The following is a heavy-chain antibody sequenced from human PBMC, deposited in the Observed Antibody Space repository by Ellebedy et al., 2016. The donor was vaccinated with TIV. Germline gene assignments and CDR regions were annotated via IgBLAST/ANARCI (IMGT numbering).Heavy chain of an antibody. CDR3: TTENGLRDF. D-gene: IGHD4-17*01. CDR2: IESEADGGTT. J-gene: IGHJ4*02. V-gene: IGHV3-15*04. Sequence: GESLKISCAASGFTFSNNSMNWVRQTPGKGLEWVGRIESEADGGTTVYTAPVRGRFTISRDDSRNTLYLQMNSLETEDTAVYYCTTENGLRDFWGQGTLVTVSS. CDR1: GFTFSNNS.